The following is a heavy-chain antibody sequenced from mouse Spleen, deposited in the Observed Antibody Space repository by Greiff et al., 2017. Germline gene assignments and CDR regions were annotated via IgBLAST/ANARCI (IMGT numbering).Heavy chain of an antibody. V-gene: IGHV1-82*01. CDR2: IYPGDGDT. J-gene: IGHJ2*01. CDR1: GYAFSSSW. Sequence: QVQLQQSGPELVKPGASVKISCKASGYAFSSSWMNWVKQRPGKGLEWIGRIYPGDGDTNYNGKFKGKATLTADKSSSTAYMQLSSLTSEDSAVYFCAREGAYYSNYVNFDYWGQGTTLTVSS. D-gene: IGHD2-5*01. CDR3: AREGAYYSNYVNFDY.